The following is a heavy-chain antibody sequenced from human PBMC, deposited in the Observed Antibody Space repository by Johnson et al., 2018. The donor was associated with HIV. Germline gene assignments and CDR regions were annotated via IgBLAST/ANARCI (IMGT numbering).Heavy chain of an antibody. CDR2: IRYDGSNK. Sequence: VQLVESGGGLVQPGGSLRLSCVASGFTFSSYGMHWVRQAPGKGLEWVAFIRYDGSNKYYTESVGGRFTISRDNSKNTLHLQMNSLRAEDTAVYYCAKEPAVGYGGGFSGAFDIWGQGTLVTVSS. J-gene: IGHJ3*02. CDR3: AKEPAVGYGGGFSGAFDI. CDR1: GFTFSSYG. V-gene: IGHV3-30*02. D-gene: IGHD1-26*01.